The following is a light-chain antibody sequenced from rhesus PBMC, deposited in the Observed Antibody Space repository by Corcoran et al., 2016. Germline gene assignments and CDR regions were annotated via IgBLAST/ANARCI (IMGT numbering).Light chain of an antibody. CDR2: KAS. V-gene: IGKV1-74*01. CDR1: ENVNNY. J-gene: IGKJ3*01. CDR3: QHVYGTPFS. Sequence: DIQMTQSPSSLSASVGDRVTITCRASENVNNYLNWYQQKPEKAPKLLIYKASTLQSGVPSRFSGRGSGTDYTFTISSLRPAGVATYYCQHVYGTPFSFGPGTKLYI.